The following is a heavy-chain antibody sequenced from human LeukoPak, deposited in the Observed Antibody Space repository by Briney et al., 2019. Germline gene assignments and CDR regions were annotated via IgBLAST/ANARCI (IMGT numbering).Heavy chain of an antibody. J-gene: IGHJ4*02. CDR2: IYYSGST. CDR1: GGSISSYY. V-gene: IGHV4-59*12. CDR3: ARVLFGSGSSLDY. D-gene: IGHD3-10*01. Sequence: SETLSLTCTVSGGSISSYYWSWIRQPPAKGLEWIGYIYYSGSTNYNPSLKSRVTISVDKSRNQFSLKLSSVTAADTAVYYCARVLFGSGSSLDYWGQGTLVTVSS.